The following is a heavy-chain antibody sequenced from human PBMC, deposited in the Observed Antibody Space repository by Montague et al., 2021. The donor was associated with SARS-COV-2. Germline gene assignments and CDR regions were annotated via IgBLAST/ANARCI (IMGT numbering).Heavy chain of an antibody. Sequence: SETLSLTCTVSGGSISSYFWSWIRQPPGKGLEWIGYIHYSGSTNYNPSLKSRITISVDTSKNQFSLKLGSVTAADTAVYYCARDGDSCSCYWFDPWGQGTLVTVSS. V-gene: IGHV4-59*13. CDR1: GGSISSYF. CDR3: ARDGDSCSCYWFDP. CDR2: IHYSGST. J-gene: IGHJ5*02. D-gene: IGHD6-13*01.